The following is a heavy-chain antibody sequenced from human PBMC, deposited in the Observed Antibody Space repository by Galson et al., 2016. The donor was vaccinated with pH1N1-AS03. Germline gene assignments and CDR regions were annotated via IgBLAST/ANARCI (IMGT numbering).Heavy chain of an antibody. CDR3: ARDPRGPCSSATCATTYYFGMDA. V-gene: IGHV1-2*04. CDR2: INPNNGVT. CDR1: GYIFTGFY. Sequence: SVKVSCKASGYIFTGFYVHWVRQAPGQGLEWMGWINPNNGVTNYAQKFQAWVTMTGDTSISTAYMELYGLKSDDTAVYYCARDPRGPCSSATCATTYYFGMDAWGQGTTVIVSS. D-gene: IGHD1-26*01. J-gene: IGHJ6*02.